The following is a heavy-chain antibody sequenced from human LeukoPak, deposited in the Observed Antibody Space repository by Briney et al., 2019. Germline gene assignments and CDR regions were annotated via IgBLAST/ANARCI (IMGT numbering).Heavy chain of an antibody. CDR3: ARELGGGYYDEPPNWFDP. J-gene: IGHJ5*02. D-gene: IGHD3-22*01. Sequence: SETLSLTCTVSGGSISSGGYYWGWIRQPAGKGLEWIGRIYTSGSTNYNPSLKSRVTISVDTSKNQFSLKLSSVTAADTAVYYCARELGGGYYDEPPNWFDPWGQGTLVTVSS. V-gene: IGHV4-61*02. CDR1: GGSISSGGYY. CDR2: IYTSGST.